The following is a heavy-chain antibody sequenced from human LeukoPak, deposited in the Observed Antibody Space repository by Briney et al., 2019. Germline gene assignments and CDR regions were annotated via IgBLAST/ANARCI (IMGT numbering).Heavy chain of an antibody. CDR1: GGSFSGYY. Sequence: SETLSLTCAVYGGSFSGYYWSWIRQPPGKGLEWIGETNHSGSTNYNPSLKSRVTISVDTSKNQFSLKLSSVTAADTAVYYCARGGSGSSTPSYYMDVWGKGTTVTVSS. J-gene: IGHJ6*03. CDR2: TNHSGST. CDR3: ARGGSGSSTPSYYMDV. V-gene: IGHV4-34*01. D-gene: IGHD2-2*01.